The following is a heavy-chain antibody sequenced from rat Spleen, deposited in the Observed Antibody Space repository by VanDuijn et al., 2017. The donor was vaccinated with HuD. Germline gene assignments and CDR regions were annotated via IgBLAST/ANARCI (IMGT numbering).Heavy chain of an antibody. Sequence: PGGSLQVSCAASGFIFNNYDMAWVRQTPTKGLEWVASISPSGGGTYYRDSVKGRFTVSRDNTRSTQFLQMDSLRSEDTATYYCARQDTSGYSNWFAYWGQGTLVTVSS. CDR1: GFIFNNYD. V-gene: IGHV5S23*01. J-gene: IGHJ3*01. D-gene: IGHD4-3*01. CDR3: ARQDTSGYSNWFAY. CDR2: ISPSGGGT.